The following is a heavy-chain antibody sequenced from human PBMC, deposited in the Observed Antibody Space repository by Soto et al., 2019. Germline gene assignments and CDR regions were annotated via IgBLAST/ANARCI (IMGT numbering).Heavy chain of an antibody. D-gene: IGHD6-13*01. Sequence: QVQLQESGPGLVKPSQTLSLTCSVSGASTVSHYHWTWIRQPPGKGLEWMGYIFNIGTTFYNPSLTSRLSISMDTSGNHFSLELRSVTAAATAVYYCALALVPTTGLDYWGQRTMVNVSS. CDR1: GASTVSHYH. J-gene: IGHJ4*02. V-gene: IGHV4-31*02. CDR3: ALALVPTTGLDY. CDR2: IFNIGTT.